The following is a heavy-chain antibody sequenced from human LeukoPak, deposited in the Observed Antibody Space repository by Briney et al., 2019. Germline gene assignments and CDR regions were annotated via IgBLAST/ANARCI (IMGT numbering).Heavy chain of an antibody. CDR2: INSDGSST. V-gene: IGHV3-74*01. J-gene: IGHJ4*02. D-gene: IGHD3-10*01. CDR3: ARGGLLWFGEFAFYY. CDR1: GFTFSSYW. Sequence: PGGSLRLSCAASGFTFSSYWMHWVRQAPGKGLVWVSRINSDGSSTSYADSVKGRFTISRDNAKNTLYLQMNSLRAEDTAVYYCARGGLLWFGEFAFYYWGQGTLVTVSS.